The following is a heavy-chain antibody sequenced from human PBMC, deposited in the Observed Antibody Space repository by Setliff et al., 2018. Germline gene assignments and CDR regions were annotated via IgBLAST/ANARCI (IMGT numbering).Heavy chain of an antibody. Sequence: SETLSLTCTVSGGSIRNDSFYWGWIRQPPGKGLEWIGSSFYSGTTHYNPSLKSRVTISVDTSENQFSLKLPSVTAADTAVYFCATFGPCKGVSGTCPPRDSWGQGILVTVSS. CDR2: SFYSGTT. D-gene: IGHD6-19*01. J-gene: IGHJ4*02. CDR1: GGSIRNDSFY. CDR3: ATFGPCKGVSGTCPPRDS. V-gene: IGHV4-39*07.